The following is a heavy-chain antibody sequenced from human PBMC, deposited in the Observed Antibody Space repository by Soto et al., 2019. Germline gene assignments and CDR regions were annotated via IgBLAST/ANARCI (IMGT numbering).Heavy chain of an antibody. V-gene: IGHV1-8*01. CDR2: MNPNSGNT. Sequence: QVQLVQSGAEVKKPGASVKVSCKASGYTFTSYDINWVRQATGQGLEWMGWMNPNSGNTGYAQKFQGRVTMTRNTSRSTAYMELSILRSEDTAVYYCARELISSWRFDYWGQGTLVTVSS. CDR1: GYTFTSYD. D-gene: IGHD6-13*01. CDR3: ARELISSWRFDY. J-gene: IGHJ4*02.